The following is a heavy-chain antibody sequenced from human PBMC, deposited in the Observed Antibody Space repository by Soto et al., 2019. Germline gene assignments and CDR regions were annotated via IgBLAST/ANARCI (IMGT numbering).Heavy chain of an antibody. CDR3: VLWVRGVINY. CDR2: SRNRAQSYTT. J-gene: IGHJ4*02. Sequence: EVQLVESGGGLVQPGGSLRLSCATSGFTFSDHYLEWVRQAPGKGLEGVGRSRNRAQSYTTEYAASVKGRFTISRDDSKNSLYLQVNSLTTDDTAVYYCVLWVRGVINYWGQGTLVTVSS. V-gene: IGHV3-72*01. D-gene: IGHD3-10*01. CDR1: GFTFSDHY.